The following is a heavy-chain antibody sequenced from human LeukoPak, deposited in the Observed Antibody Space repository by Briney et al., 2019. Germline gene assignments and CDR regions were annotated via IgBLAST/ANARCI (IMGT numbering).Heavy chain of an antibody. V-gene: IGHV3-30*04. J-gene: IGHJ4*02. CDR3: ARDGYNFDY. D-gene: IGHD5-24*01. Sequence: PGTSLRLSCAASGFTFSSYAMHWVRQAPGKGLEWVAVISYDGSNKYYADSVKGRFTISRDNSKNTLYLQMNSLRAEDTAVYYCARDGYNFDYWGQGTLVTVSS. CDR1: GFTFSSYA. CDR2: ISYDGSNK.